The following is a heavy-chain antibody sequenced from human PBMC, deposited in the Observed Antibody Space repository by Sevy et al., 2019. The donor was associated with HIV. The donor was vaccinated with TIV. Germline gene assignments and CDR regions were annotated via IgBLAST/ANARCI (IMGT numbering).Heavy chain of an antibody. CDR3: ARSGGSYDYGMDV. CDR1: EFTFSSYW. D-gene: IGHD1-26*01. Sequence: GSLRLSCAASEFTFSSYWMSWVRQAPGKGLEWVANIKQDGSEKYYGDSVKGRFTISRDNAKNSRYLQMNSLRAEDTAVYYCARSGGSYDYGMDVWGQGTTVTVSS. CDR2: IKQDGSEK. J-gene: IGHJ6*02. V-gene: IGHV3-7*01.